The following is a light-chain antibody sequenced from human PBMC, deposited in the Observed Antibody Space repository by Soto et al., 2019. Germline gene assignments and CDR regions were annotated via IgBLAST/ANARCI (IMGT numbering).Light chain of an antibody. V-gene: IGKV3-20*01. Sequence: EIVLTQSPATLSLSPGERATLSCRASQSVSSNYLVWYQQKPGQAPRLLIYGASSRATGIPDRFSGSGSGTDFTLTISRLEPEDFALYYCQQYGSSPMCTFGQGTKLEIK. CDR2: GAS. CDR3: QQYGSSPMCT. J-gene: IGKJ2*02. CDR1: QSVSSNY.